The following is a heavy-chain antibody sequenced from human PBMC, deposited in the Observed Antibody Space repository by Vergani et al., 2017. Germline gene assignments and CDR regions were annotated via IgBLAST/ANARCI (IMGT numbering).Heavy chain of an antibody. CDR3: TTAWGLYYLHSEYFQY. V-gene: IGHV3-23*01. J-gene: IGHJ1*01. CDR2: ISGGGGDI. CDR1: GFTFDTYT. D-gene: IGHD3-10*01. Sequence: EVQLLESGGGLVQPGGSRRLSCAGAGFTFDTYTMAYVRQAPGKGLEWVATISGGGGDIFYADSVKGRFTISRDNSKNTLFLQMNSLKDEDTAVYYCTTAWGLYYLHSEYFQYWGRGTLVSVSS.